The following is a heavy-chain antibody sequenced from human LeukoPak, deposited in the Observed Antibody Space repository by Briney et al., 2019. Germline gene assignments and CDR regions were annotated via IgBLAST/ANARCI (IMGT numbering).Heavy chain of an antibody. D-gene: IGHD3-22*01. J-gene: IGHJ4*02. CDR1: GGSFSGYY. Sequence: SETLSLTCAVYGGSFSGYYWSWIRQPPGKGLEWIGEINHSGSTNYNPSLKSRVTISVDTSKNQFSLKLSSVTAADTAVYYCARGLEYYYDSSGADRLDYWGQGTLVTVSS. V-gene: IGHV4-34*01. CDR2: INHSGST. CDR3: ARGLEYYYDSSGADRLDY.